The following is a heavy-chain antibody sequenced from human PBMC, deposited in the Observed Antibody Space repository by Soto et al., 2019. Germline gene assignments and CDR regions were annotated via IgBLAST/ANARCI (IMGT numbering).Heavy chain of an antibody. J-gene: IGHJ1*01. CDR3: AKGVPGIAVAGTGYFQH. CDR2: ISGSGDST. V-gene: IGHV3-23*01. D-gene: IGHD6-19*01. CDR1: GFTFSSYA. Sequence: LRLSCAASGFTFSSYAMSWVRQAPGKGLEWVSGISGSGDSTYYADSVKGRFTISRDNSKNTLYLQMNSLRAEDTAVYYCAKGVPGIAVAGTGYFQHWGQGTLVTVSS.